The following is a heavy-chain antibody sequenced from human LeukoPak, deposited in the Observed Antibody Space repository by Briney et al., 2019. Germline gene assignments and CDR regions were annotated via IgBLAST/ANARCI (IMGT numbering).Heavy chain of an antibody. CDR1: GFTFSSYA. J-gene: IGHJ4*02. CDR3: ARDRRWLQRIFDY. D-gene: IGHD5-24*01. V-gene: IGHV3-30*01. CDR2: ISYDGSNK. Sequence: PGGSLRLSCAASGFTFSSYAVHWVRQAPGKGLEWVAVISYDGSNKYYADSVKGRFTISRDNSKNTLYLQTNSLRAEDTAVYYCARDRRWLQRIFDYWGQGTLVTGS.